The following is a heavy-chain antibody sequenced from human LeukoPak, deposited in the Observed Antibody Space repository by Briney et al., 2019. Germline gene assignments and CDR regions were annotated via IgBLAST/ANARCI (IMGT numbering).Heavy chain of an antibody. CDR2: IYYSGST. CDR1: GGSTSSYY. J-gene: IGHJ4*02. D-gene: IGHD6-19*01. V-gene: IGHV4-59*01. Sequence: SETLSLTCTVSGGSTSSYYWSWIRQPPGKGLEWIGYIYYSGSTNYNPSLKSRVTISVDTSKNQFSLKLSSVTAADTAVYYCARSISGWDPIDYWGQGTLVTVSS. CDR3: ARSISGWDPIDY.